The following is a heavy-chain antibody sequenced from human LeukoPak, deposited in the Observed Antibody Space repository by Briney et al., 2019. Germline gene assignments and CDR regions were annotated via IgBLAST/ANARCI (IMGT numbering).Heavy chain of an antibody. Sequence: SETLPLTCAVYGGSFSGYYWSWIRQPPGKGLEWIGEINHSGGTNYNPSLKSRVTISVDTSKNQFSLKLSSVTAADTAVYYCATLPYYYGSGSLYWGQGTLVTVSS. CDR2: INHSGGT. J-gene: IGHJ4*02. V-gene: IGHV4-34*01. D-gene: IGHD3-10*01. CDR3: ATLPYYYGSGSLY. CDR1: GGSFSGYY.